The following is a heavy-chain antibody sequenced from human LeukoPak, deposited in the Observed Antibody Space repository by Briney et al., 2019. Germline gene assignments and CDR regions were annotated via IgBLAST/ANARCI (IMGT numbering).Heavy chain of an antibody. V-gene: IGHV4-34*01. J-gene: IGHJ3*02. Sequence: SETLSLTCAVYGGSFSGYYWSWIRQPPGKGLEWIGEINHSGSTNYNPSLKSRVTISVDTSKYQFSLKLSSVTAADTAVYYCARDWDYGSGSYSPFDIWGQGTMVTVSS. D-gene: IGHD3-10*01. CDR1: GGSFSGYY. CDR3: ARDWDYGSGSYSPFDI. CDR2: INHSGST.